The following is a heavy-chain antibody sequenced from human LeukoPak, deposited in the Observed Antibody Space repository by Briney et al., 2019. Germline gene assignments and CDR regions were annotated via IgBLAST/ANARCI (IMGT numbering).Heavy chain of an antibody. CDR2: INSDGSWT. D-gene: IGHD2-21*02. J-gene: IGHJ4*02. V-gene: IGHV3-74*01. CDR1: GNYW. Sequence: GGSLRLSCAASGNYWMHWVRQAPGKGLVWVSHINSDGSWTSYADSVKGRFTISRDNSKNTLYLQMNSLRAEDTAVYYCARDRCGGDCYAVVYWGQGTLVTVSS. CDR3: ARDRCGGDCYAVVY.